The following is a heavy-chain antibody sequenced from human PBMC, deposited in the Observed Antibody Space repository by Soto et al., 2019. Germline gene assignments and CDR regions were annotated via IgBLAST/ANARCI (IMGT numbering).Heavy chain of an antibody. D-gene: IGHD2-15*01. CDR2: IKSKTDGGTT. V-gene: IGHV3-15*01. J-gene: IGHJ2*01. Sequence: GGSLRLSCAASGFTFSNAWMSWVRQAPGKGLEWVGRIKSKTDGGTTDYAAPVKGRFTISRDDSKNTLYLQMNSLKTEDTAVYYCTCRTGPAILPANLALDLWGRGTLVTVSS. CDR1: GFTFSNAW. CDR3: TCRTGPAILPANLALDL.